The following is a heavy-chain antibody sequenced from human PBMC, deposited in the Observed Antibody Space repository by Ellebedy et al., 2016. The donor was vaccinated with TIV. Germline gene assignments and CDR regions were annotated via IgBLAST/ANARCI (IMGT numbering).Heavy chain of an antibody. J-gene: IGHJ4*02. D-gene: IGHD3-10*01. Sequence: PGGSLRLSCAVSGLTFTTYGMHWVRQAPGKGLVWVSRINPEETTTNYADSVRGRFAISRDIAKNTVYLQMNSLRVEDTDVYYCVRDLHGYNDQWGQGTLVTVSS. V-gene: IGHV3-74*01. CDR1: GLTFTTYG. CDR2: INPEETTT. CDR3: VRDLHGYNDQ.